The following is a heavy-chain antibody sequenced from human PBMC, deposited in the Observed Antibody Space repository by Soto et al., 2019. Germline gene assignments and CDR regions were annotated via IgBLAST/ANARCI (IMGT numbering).Heavy chain of an antibody. J-gene: IGHJ4*02. V-gene: IGHV3-48*02. D-gene: IGHD1-26*01. CDR3: ARDPLRIVGATFFDY. Sequence: GGSLRLSCAASGFTFSSYSMNWVRQAPGKGLEWVSYISSSSSTIYYADSVKGRFTISRDNAKNSLYLQMNSLRDEDTAVYYCARDPLRIVGATFFDYWGQGTLVTVSS. CDR2: ISSSSSTI. CDR1: GFTFSSYS.